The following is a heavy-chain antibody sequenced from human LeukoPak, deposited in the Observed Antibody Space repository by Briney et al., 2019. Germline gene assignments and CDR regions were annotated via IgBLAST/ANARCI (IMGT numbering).Heavy chain of an antibody. J-gene: IGHJ4*02. CDR1: TFTFSTFW. CDR3: ARDWTGPRDY. D-gene: IGHD3/OR15-3a*01. V-gene: IGHV3-74*01. CDR2: INPDGSTT. Sequence: LPGGSLRLSCADSTFTFSTFWFHWIRQPPGKGLVWVSRINPDGSTTNYADSVKGRFTISRDNAKNTLYLQMNSLRAEDTAAYYCARDWTGPRDYWGQGTLVTVSS.